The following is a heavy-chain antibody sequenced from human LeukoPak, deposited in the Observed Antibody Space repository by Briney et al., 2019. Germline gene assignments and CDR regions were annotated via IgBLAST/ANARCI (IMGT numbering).Heavy chain of an antibody. CDR2: ISVYNGNT. CDR3: ARDFRHRYYYDNSGYYWFDP. V-gene: IGHV1-18*01. D-gene: IGHD3-22*01. J-gene: IGHJ5*02. CDR1: GYTFSIYG. Sequence: ASVRVSCKASGYTFSIYGFSWVRQAPGQGLEWMGWISVYNGNTNYAQKFQGRVTMTTDTSTSTAYMELRSLRSDDTAVYYCARDFRHRYYYDNSGYYWFDPWGQGTLVTVSS.